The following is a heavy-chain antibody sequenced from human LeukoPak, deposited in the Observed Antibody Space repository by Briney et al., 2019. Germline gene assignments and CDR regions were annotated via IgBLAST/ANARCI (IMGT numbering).Heavy chain of an antibody. V-gene: IGHV3-7*01. CDR3: ARVIVLVEGASDHFDY. Sequence: PGGSLRLFCAASGFTFSSYWMTSVRQPPGKGLEWVANIKYDGSAKYYGDSVKGRFTISRDNTKNSLYLQMNSLRAEDTAVYYCARVIVLVEGASDHFDYWGQGTPATVHS. CDR1: GFTFSSYW. CDR2: IKYDGSAK. J-gene: IGHJ4*02. D-gene: IGHD2-2*01.